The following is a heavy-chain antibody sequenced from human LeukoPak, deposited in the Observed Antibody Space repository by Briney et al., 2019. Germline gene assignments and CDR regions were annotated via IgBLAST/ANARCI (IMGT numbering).Heavy chain of an antibody. J-gene: IGHJ5*01. CDR1: GLTFRDAW. Sequence: GGSLRLSCVVSGLTFRDAWLSWVRQAPGKGLEWLGRIKSNANGGTTEYPAPVKGRFIISRDDSENTLYLQMNSLKTEDTAVYYCTWLNTIRGPPYSWGQGTLVTVSS. V-gene: IGHV3-15*01. CDR2: IKSNANGGTT. D-gene: IGHD3-10*01. CDR3: TWLNTIRGPPYS.